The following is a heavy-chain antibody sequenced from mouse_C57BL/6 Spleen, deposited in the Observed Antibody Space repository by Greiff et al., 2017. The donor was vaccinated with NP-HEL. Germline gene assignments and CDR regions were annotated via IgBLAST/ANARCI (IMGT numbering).Heavy chain of an antibody. D-gene: IGHD1-3*01. CDR1: VYTFTSYL. V-gene: IGHV1-59*01. CDR3: ARSGVKGYWYFDV. J-gene: IGHJ1*03. CDR2: IAPSDSST. Sequence: HVHLHPPFSLLFPPFTSLTFSCTSSVYTFTSYLLHFLQHRPVPCLDWIGVIAPSDSSTNSNHKFTGQATLTVDTSSSTAYMQLSSLTSEDSAVYYCARSGVKGYWYFDVWGTGTTVTVSS.